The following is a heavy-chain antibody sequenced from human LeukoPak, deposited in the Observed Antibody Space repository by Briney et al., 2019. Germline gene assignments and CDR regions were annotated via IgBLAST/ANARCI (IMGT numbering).Heavy chain of an antibody. CDR1: GFTFSSYA. J-gene: IGHJ4*02. D-gene: IGHD3-22*01. Sequence: PGGSLRLSCAASGFTFSSYAMSWVRQAPGKGLEWVSGISGGGGSTHYADSVKGRFTISRDNAKNSLYLQMNSLRAEDTAVYYCARDADTSSRYSRFDYWGQGTLVAVSS. V-gene: IGHV3-23*01. CDR2: ISGGGGST. CDR3: ARDADTSSRYSRFDY.